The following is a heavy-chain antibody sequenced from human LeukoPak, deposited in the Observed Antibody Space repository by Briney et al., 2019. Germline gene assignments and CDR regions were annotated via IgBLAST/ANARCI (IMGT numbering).Heavy chain of an antibody. CDR2: ISASSSGI. D-gene: IGHD6-6*01. Sequence: GGSLRRACAESGFTLRPYGMNWVRQAPGKGLEWISHISASSSGIFYADSVKGRFITSRDNTRSSLYLQMNSLRAEDTAVYYCVRDPSSVRLPFGSWGQGTLVTVSS. CDR1: GFTLRPYG. J-gene: IGHJ4*02. CDR3: VRDPSSVRLPFGS. V-gene: IGHV3-48*01.